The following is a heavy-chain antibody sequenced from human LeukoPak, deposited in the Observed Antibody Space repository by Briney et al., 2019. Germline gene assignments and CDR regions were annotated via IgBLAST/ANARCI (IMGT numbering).Heavy chain of an antibody. J-gene: IGHJ4*02. Sequence: ASVKVSCKASGYSFTSYDINWVRQAAGQGLEWMGWVNPDNGNTDYAQRFQGRVTITRNTSIATAYMELSSLRSEDTAVYYCARRCYYGSARKPYYFDYWGQGTLVTVSS. V-gene: IGHV1-8*03. CDR1: GYSFTSYD. CDR3: ARRCYYGSARKPYYFDY. D-gene: IGHD3-10*01. CDR2: VNPDNGNT.